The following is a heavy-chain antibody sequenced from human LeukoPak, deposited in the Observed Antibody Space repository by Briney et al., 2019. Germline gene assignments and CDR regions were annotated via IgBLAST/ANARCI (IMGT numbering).Heavy chain of an antibody. CDR3: AKMERSSSWYFDRTGWFDP. CDR1: GFTFSSYG. D-gene: IGHD6-13*01. J-gene: IGHJ5*02. V-gene: IGHV3-30*02. CDR2: IRYDGSNK. Sequence: SGGSLRLSCAASGFTFSSYGMHWVRQAPGKGLEWVAFIRYDGSNKYYADSVKGRFTISRDNSKNTLYLQMNSLRAEDTAVYYCAKMERSSSWYFDRTGWFDPWGQGTLVTVSS.